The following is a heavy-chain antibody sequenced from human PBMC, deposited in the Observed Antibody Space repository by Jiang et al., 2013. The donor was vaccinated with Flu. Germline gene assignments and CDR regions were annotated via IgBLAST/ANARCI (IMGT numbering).Heavy chain of an antibody. CDR2: IYYSGST. J-gene: IGHJ4*02. Sequence: GLEWIGSIYYSGSTYYNPSLKSRVTISVDTSKNQXSLKLSSVTAADTAVYYCARHSSDIVVVPAAIGNWGQGTLVTVSS. V-gene: IGHV4-39*01. CDR3: ARHSSDIVVVPAAIGN. D-gene: IGHD2-2*01.